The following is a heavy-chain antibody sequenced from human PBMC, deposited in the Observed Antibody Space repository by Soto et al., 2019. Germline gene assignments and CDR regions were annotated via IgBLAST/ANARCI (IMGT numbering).Heavy chain of an antibody. J-gene: IGHJ3*01. D-gene: IGHD3-10*01. Sequence: QLQLQESGPGLVKPSETLSLTCSVSGGSITTSSYNWDRICQPPGKGLEWIGTIYYDGSTSYNPSLKGQVTISVDTSKNHFALKVNSVTAADTAVYYCARFYGNAFDVWGRGTVVTVSS. CDR3: ARFYGNAFDV. CDR1: GGSITTSSYN. CDR2: IYYDGST. V-gene: IGHV4-39*02.